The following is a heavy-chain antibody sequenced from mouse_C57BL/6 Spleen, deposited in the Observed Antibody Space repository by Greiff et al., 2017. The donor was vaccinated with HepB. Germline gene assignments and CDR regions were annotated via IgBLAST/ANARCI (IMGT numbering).Heavy chain of an antibody. D-gene: IGHD1-1*01. Sequence: QVQLQQSGAELVRPGASVTLSCKASGYTFTDYEMHWVKQTPVHGLEWIGAIDPETGGTAYNQKFKGKAILTADKSSSTAYMELRSLTSEDSAVYYCTRSLLLRHYAMDYWGQGTSVTVSS. V-gene: IGHV1-15*01. CDR2: IDPETGGT. J-gene: IGHJ4*01. CDR3: TRSLLLRHYAMDY. CDR1: GYTFTDYE.